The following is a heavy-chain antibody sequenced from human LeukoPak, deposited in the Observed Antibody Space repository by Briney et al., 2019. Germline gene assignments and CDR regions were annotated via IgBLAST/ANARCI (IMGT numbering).Heavy chain of an antibody. D-gene: IGHD3-22*01. CDR2: INTNAGNP. Sequence: GASVNVSCKASGYIFTSYAMNWVRQAPGQGLEWMGRINTNAGNPTYDQGFTGRFVFSLDTSVSTAYLQISSLKAEDTAVYYCARQKSDYYDSSGYYIFDYWGQGTLVTVSS. J-gene: IGHJ4*02. CDR3: ARQKSDYYDSSGYYIFDY. CDR1: GYIFTSYA. V-gene: IGHV7-4-1*02.